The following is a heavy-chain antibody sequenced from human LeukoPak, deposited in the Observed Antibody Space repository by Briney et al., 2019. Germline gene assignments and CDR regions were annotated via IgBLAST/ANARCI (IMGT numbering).Heavy chain of an antibody. Sequence: GGSLRLSCAPSTFTLCIYATRGVRGARGRGVGWVTAISASADSTYYADSVQGRFTISRDNSKNTQFLQMSGMRAEDAAVYVCAKGEAGYVLESFQHWGQGTLVTVSS. CDR3: AKGEAGYVLESFQH. J-gene: IGHJ1*01. CDR1: TFTLCIYA. V-gene: IGHV3-23*01. CDR2: ISASADST. D-gene: IGHD6-13*01.